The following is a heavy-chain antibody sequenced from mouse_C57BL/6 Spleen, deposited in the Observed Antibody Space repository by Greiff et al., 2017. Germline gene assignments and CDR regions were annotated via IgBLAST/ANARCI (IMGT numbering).Heavy chain of an antibody. Sequence: VQLQQPGAELVKPGASVKMSCKASGYTFTSYWITWVKQRPGQGLEWIGDIYPGSGSTNYNEKFKSKATLTVDTSSSTAYMQLSSLTSEDSAVYYCARRGLRPFWYFDVWGTGTTVTVSS. CDR3: ARRGLRPFWYFDV. CDR1: GYTFTSYW. D-gene: IGHD2-2*01. CDR2: IYPGSGST. V-gene: IGHV1-55*01. J-gene: IGHJ1*03.